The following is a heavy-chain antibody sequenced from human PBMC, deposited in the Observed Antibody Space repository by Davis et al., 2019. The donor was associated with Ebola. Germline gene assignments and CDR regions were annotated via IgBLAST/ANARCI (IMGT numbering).Heavy chain of an antibody. CDR1: GYTFTSYY. V-gene: IGHV1-18*04. D-gene: IGHD3-10*01. CDR3: ARTVTMVQGTGWFDP. CDR2: INAGNGNT. Sequence: ASVKVSCKASGYTFTSYYMHWVRQAPGQGLEWMGWINAGNGNTTYAQKLQGRVTMTTDTSTSTAYMELRSLRSDDTAVYYCARTVTMVQGTGWFDPWGQGTLVTVSS. J-gene: IGHJ5*02.